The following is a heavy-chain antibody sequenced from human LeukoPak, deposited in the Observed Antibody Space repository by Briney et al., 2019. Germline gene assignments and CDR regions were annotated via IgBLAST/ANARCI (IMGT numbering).Heavy chain of an antibody. CDR3: ARDSYGSGYSAYGSGVFDY. V-gene: IGHV4-61*02. D-gene: IGHD5-12*01. CDR1: GVSISSDRNY. CDR2: MCIGGYI. J-gene: IGHJ4*02. Sequence: SETLSLTCTVSGVSISSDRNYWSWIRQPAGEGLQWIGRMCIGGYIDYNPSLKSRVTISLDTSKNQFSLKMSSVTAADTAIYYCARDSYGSGYSAYGSGVFDYWGQGILVTVSA.